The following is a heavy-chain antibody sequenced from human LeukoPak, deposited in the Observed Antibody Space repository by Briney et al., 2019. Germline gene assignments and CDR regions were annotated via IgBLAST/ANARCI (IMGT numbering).Heavy chain of an antibody. V-gene: IGHV3-20*04. CDR1: GFTFDAFG. CDR3: ARVWAWGSGNYFDN. J-gene: IGHJ4*02. CDR2: IRGDAGST. D-gene: IGHD7-27*01. Sequence: PGGSLRLSCAASGFTFDAFGMTWVRQAPGKGLEWDSAIRGDAGSTGYADSVKGRFTISRDNAKNSLYLQMNSLRVEDTALYYCARVWAWGSGNYFDNWGQGTLVTVSS.